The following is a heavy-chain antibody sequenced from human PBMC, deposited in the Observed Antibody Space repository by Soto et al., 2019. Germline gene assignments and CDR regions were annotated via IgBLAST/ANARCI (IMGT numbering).Heavy chain of an antibody. CDR2: ISDDGSNK. CDR1: SCA. J-gene: IGHJ4*02. D-gene: IGHD5-18*01. V-gene: IGHV3-30*03. CDR3: ARAWIQLWSYFAY. Sequence: SCAMHRFNKNPGKGLEWVAVISDDGSNKYYADSVKGRFTISRDNSKNTLYLQMNSLRAEDTAVYYSARAWIQLWSYFAYWGQGTLVTVSS.